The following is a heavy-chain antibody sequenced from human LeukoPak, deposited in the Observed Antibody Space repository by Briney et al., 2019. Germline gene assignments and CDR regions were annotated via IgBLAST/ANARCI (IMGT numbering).Heavy chain of an antibody. V-gene: IGHV1-8*01. J-gene: IGHJ4*02. Sequence: ASVKVSCKASGYTFTSYDINWVRQATGQGLKWMGWMNPNSGNTGYTQKFQGRVTMTRNTSISTAYMELSSLKSDDTAVYYCARGGVCSGGSCYWDNWGQGTLVTVSS. CDR1: GYTFTSYD. CDR3: ARGGVCSGGSCYWDN. CDR2: MNPNSGNT. D-gene: IGHD2-15*01.